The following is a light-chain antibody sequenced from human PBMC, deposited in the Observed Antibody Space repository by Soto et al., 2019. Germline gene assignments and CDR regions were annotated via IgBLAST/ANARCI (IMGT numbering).Light chain of an antibody. V-gene: IGKV3-15*01. CDR2: GAS. CDR3: QQYNDWPRT. CDR1: QSVRSH. Sequence: EVVMTQSPATLSVSPGERATLSCRASQSVRSHLAWYQQKPGQVPSLLIFGASTRATGVPARFSGSESGTEFTLTISSLQSEDVALYFCQQYNDWPRTFGGGTKVEMK. J-gene: IGKJ4*01.